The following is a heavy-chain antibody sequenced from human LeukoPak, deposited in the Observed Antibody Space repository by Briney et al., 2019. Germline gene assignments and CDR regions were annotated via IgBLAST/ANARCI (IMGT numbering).Heavy chain of an antibody. V-gene: IGHV3-48*02. CDR3: ARNRYGVVANCNDRDLVY. D-gene: IGHD5-18*01. CDR1: GFTFSTYS. CDR2: ISSSSGTL. Sequence: GGSLSLFCAASGFTFSTYSLNWIRQAPGKGLEWVSYISSSSGTLYYADSVKGRFNNSRDNAKSSLYLQMDSLRDEDTAVYFCARNRYGVVANCNDRDLVYWGQGTLVSVSS. J-gene: IGHJ4*02.